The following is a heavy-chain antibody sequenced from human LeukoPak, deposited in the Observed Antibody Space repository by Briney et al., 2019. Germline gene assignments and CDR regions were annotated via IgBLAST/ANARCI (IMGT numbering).Heavy chain of an antibody. CDR3: ARDPPSDVLLWFGELYYGMDV. Sequence: ASVKVSCKASGYTFTSYGISWVRQAPGQGLEWMGWISAYNGNTNYAQKLQGRVTMTTDTSTSTAYMELRSLRSDDTAVYYCARDPPSDVLLWFGELYYGMDVWGQGTTVNVSS. CDR2: ISAYNGNT. CDR1: GYTFTSYG. D-gene: IGHD3-10*01. J-gene: IGHJ6*02. V-gene: IGHV1-18*04.